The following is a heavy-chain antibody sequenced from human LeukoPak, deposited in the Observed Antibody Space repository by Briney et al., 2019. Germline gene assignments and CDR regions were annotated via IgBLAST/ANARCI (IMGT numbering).Heavy chain of an antibody. V-gene: IGHV4-59*11. CDR2: IYYSGST. CDR1: AGSISSHY. D-gene: IGHD2-2*01. CDR3: ARLPSSTSPFDP. J-gene: IGHJ5*02. Sequence: SETLSLTCAVSAGSISSHYWSWIRQPPGKGLEWIGYIYYSGSTNYNPSLKSRVTISVDTSRNQFSLQLSSVTAADTAVYYCARLPSSTSPFDPWGQGTLVTVSS.